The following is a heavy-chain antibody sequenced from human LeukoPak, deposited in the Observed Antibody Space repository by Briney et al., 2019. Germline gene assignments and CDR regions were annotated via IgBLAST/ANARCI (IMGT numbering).Heavy chain of an antibody. CDR3: ARIADGGALGAIDY. CDR2: IKSDGSST. D-gene: IGHD2-21*01. J-gene: IGHJ4*02. CDR1: GFTVSSNY. V-gene: IGHV3-74*01. Sequence: GGSLRLSCAASGFTVSSNYMSWVRQAPGKGLVWVSRIKSDGSSTSYADSVKGRFTISRDNAKNTLYLQMNSLRAEDTAVYYCARIADGGALGAIDYWGQGTLVTVSS.